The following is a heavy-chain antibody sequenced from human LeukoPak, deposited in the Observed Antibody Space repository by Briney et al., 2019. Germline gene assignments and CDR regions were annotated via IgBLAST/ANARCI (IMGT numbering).Heavy chain of an antibody. Sequence: GSLRLSCRASGFIFGDYAMSWFRQAPGKGLEWVGFIRSKAYGGTTEYAASVKGRFTISRDDSKSIAYLQMNSLKTEDTAVYYCTREVDSSGYTYGPVVYWGQGTLVTVSS. D-gene: IGHD5-18*01. V-gene: IGHV3-49*03. CDR3: TREVDSSGYTYGPVVY. J-gene: IGHJ4*02. CDR2: IRSKAYGGTT. CDR1: GFIFGDYA.